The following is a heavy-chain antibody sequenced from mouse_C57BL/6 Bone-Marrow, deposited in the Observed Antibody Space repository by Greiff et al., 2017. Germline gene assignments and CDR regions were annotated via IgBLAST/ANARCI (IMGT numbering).Heavy chain of an antibody. D-gene: IGHD2-13*01. CDR2: INPGSGGT. J-gene: IGHJ3*01. CDR1: GYAFTNYL. CDR3: AREATYYGDYPFAY. V-gene: IGHV1-54*01. Sequence: QVQLQQSGAELVRPGTSVKVSCKASGYAFTNYLIEWVKQRPGQGLEWIGVINPGSGGTYYNEKFQGKATLTADKYSCTAYMQLCSLTSEDSAVYLCAREATYYGDYPFAYWGQGTLVTVSA.